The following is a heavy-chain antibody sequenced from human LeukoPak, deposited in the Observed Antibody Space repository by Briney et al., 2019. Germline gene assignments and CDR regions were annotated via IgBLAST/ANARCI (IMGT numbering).Heavy chain of an antibody. CDR3: ARGYVLDV. J-gene: IGHJ6*02. Sequence: SETLSLTCTVSGDSITSGGYFWSWIRHHPVKGLEWIGYIHDTGNSYYNPSLQSRVAISIDISRIQFSLKLSSVTAADTAVYYCARGYVLDVWGQGTTVTVSS. D-gene: IGHD2-15*01. CDR1: GDSITSGGYF. V-gene: IGHV4-31*03. CDR2: IHDTGNS.